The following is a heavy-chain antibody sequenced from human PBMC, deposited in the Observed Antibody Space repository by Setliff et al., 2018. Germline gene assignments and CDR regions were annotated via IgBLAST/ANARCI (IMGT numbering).Heavy chain of an antibody. CDR3: AKDPRDTYYNFGY. CDR2: INTDGSAT. D-gene: IGHD3-3*01. CDR1: GFTFSAHW. V-gene: IGHV3-74*01. J-gene: IGHJ4*02. Sequence: GGSLRLSCAASGFTFSAHWMHWVRQAPGKGLVWVSGINTDGSATYYADSVKGRFTISRDNSKNTLYLQMNSLRAEDTAVYYCAKDPRDTYYNFGYWGQGTLVTVSS.